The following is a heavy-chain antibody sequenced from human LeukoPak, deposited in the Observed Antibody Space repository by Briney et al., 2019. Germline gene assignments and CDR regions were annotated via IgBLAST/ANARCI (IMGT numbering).Heavy chain of an antibody. V-gene: IGHV3-21*04. CDR3: ARESRGYSYGEYWYFDL. D-gene: IGHD5-18*01. Sequence: GGSLRLSCAASGFTFSSYSMNWVRQAPGKGLEWVSSISSSSSYIYYADSVKGRFTISRDNAKNSLYLQMNSLRAEDTAVYYCARESRGYSYGEYWYFDLWGRGTLVTVSS. J-gene: IGHJ2*01. CDR1: GFTFSSYS. CDR2: ISSSSSYI.